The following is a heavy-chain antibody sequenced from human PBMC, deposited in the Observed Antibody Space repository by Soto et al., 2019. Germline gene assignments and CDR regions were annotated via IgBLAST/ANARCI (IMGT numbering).Heavy chain of an antibody. J-gene: IGHJ6*02. Sequence: PGGSLRFSCEASGFSFSTYSMHWVRQAPGKRLEWVSSIGRRSDIYYADSVKGRFTISRDNAKNSVSLQMNSLRDEDTAVYYCAREETAWPLAYGLDVWGQGTTVTVSS. CDR3: AREETAWPLAYGLDV. D-gene: IGHD2-21*02. V-gene: IGHV3-21*01. CDR2: IGRRSDI. CDR1: GFSFSTYS.